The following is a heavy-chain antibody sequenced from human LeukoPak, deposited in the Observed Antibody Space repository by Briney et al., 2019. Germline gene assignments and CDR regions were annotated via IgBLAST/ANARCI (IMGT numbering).Heavy chain of an antibody. CDR1: GGSITNGDYY. Sequence: PSETLSLTCTVSGGSITNGDYYWSWIRQSPGKGLEWIGYIYYSGSTYHNPSLKSRATISVDTSKNQFSLKLSSVTAADTAVYYCASVFDEAPGPRWLDPWGQGTLVTVSS. J-gene: IGHJ5*02. CDR2: IYYSGST. CDR3: ASVFDEAPGPRWLDP. V-gene: IGHV4-30-4*08.